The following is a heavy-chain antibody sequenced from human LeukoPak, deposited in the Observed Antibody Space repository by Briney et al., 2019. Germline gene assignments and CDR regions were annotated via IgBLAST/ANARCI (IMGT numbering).Heavy chain of an antibody. Sequence: ASVKASCKASGYTFTSYYMHWVRQAPGQGLGWMGIINPSGGSTSYAQKFQGRVTMTRDTSTSTVYMELSSLRSEDTAVYYCAREGWNSYGLDYWGQGTLVTVSS. J-gene: IGHJ4*02. V-gene: IGHV1-46*01. CDR3: AREGWNSYGLDY. CDR2: INPSGGST. CDR1: GYTFTSYY. D-gene: IGHD5-18*01.